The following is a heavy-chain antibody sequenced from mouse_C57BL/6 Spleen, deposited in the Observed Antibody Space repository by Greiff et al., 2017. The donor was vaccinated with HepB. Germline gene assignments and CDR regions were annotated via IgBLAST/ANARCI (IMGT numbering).Heavy chain of an antibody. Sequence: QVHVKQPGAELVKPGASVKLSCKASGYTFTSYWMQWVKQRPGQGLEWIGEIDPSDSYTNYNQKFKGKATLTVDTSSSTAYMQLSSLTSEDSAVYYCARGGLLPYYFDYWGQGTTLTVSS. CDR3: ARGGLLPYYFDY. J-gene: IGHJ2*01. CDR1: GYTFTSYW. D-gene: IGHD2-3*01. V-gene: IGHV1-50*01. CDR2: IDPSDSYT.